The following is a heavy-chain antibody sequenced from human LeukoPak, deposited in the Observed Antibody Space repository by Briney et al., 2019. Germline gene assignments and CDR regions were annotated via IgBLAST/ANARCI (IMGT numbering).Heavy chain of an antibody. CDR3: ARASSSWSHSWLDP. D-gene: IGHD6-13*01. V-gene: IGHV1-2*02. CDR1: GYTFTGYY. CDR2: IDPNSGGR. J-gene: IGHJ5*02. Sequence: ASVKVSCKTSGYTFTGYYIHWVRQAPGQGLEWMGWIDPNSGGRNFAQNFEGRVTMTKDRSLTTAYMELSSLTFDDTAVYYCARASSSWSHSWLDPWGQGTLVTVSS.